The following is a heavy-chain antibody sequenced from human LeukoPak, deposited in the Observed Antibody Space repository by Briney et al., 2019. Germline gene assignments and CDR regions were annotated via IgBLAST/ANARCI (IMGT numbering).Heavy chain of an antibody. Sequence: PSETLSLTCTVSSGSISSGSYYWSWIRQPAGKGLEWIGRMYSSGSTNYNPSLQSRVTISRDTSKNQFSLNLRSVTAADTAIYYCARGIALTGSTKGDWFDPWGQGTLVTVSS. J-gene: IGHJ5*02. CDR3: ARGIALTGSTKGDWFDP. CDR2: MYSSGST. D-gene: IGHD1-20*01. V-gene: IGHV4-61*02. CDR1: SGSISSGSYY.